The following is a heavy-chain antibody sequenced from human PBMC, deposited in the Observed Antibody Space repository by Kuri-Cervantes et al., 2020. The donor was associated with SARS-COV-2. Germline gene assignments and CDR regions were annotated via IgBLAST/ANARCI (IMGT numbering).Heavy chain of an antibody. CDR2: ISHDGKNK. V-gene: IGHV3-30*18. CDR1: GFNFSRTD. D-gene: IGHD2-21*01. CDR3: AKDRVGVQDF. J-gene: IGHJ4*02. Sequence: LSLTCAASGFNFSRTDMHWVRQAPGKGLEWVAVISHDGKNKKCIASGKGRFTISRDNSQNTPYLHMKSLRSEDTAMYYCAKDRVGVQDFWGQGTLVTVSS.